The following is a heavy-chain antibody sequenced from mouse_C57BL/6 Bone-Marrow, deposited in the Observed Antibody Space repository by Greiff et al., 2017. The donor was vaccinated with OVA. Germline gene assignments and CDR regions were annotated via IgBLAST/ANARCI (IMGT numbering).Heavy chain of an antibody. J-gene: IGHJ1*03. CDR1: GFSLSTFGMG. Sequence: QVTLKVSGPGILQPSQTLSLSCSFSGFSLSTFGMGVGWIRQPSGKGLEWLAHIWWDDDKYYNPALKSRLTISKDTSKNQVFLKIANVATADTATYYCARIAHYYGPYWYFDVWGTGTTVTVSS. D-gene: IGHD1-2*01. V-gene: IGHV8-8*01. CDR3: ARIAHYYGPYWYFDV. CDR2: IWWDDDK.